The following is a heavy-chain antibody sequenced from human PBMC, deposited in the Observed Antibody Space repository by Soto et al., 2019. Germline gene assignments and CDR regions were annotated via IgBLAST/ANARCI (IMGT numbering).Heavy chain of an antibody. V-gene: IGHV1-46*01. Sequence: QVQLMQSGAEVKKPGASVKVSCKASGDTFTDYYIHGVRQAPGQGLEWMGTVNPSGGHTTYAQHFLGRVTMTRDISTSTIYMELTSLTSDDTAIYYCARGGHVVVVTAALDYWGQGTLVTVSS. J-gene: IGHJ4*02. CDR1: GDTFTDYY. CDR3: ARGGHVVVVTAALDY. CDR2: VNPSGGHT. D-gene: IGHD2-21*02.